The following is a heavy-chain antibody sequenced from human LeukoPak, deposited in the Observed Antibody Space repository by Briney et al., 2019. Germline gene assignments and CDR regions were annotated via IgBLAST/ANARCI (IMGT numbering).Heavy chain of an antibody. V-gene: IGHV3-66*01. CDR1: GFSVTSNY. Sequence: PGGSLRLSCAASGFSVTSNYMSWVRQAPGQGLGWVSVLYSSGYTKYADSVKGRFSISRDTSENTLSLHMNSLRAEDSAVYYCAAKGNGYTGTYVFAHWGRGTLVTVSS. CDR2: LYSSGYT. D-gene: IGHD5-12*01. J-gene: IGHJ4*02. CDR3: AAKGNGYTGTYVFAH.